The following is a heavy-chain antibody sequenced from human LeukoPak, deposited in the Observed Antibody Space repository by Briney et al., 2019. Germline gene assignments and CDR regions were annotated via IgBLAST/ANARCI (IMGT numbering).Heavy chain of an antibody. CDR1: GFTFSSYG. V-gene: IGHV3-33*01. CDR2: IWYDGSNK. J-gene: IGHJ6*02. CDR3: AREMTVQTFEAYYYGMDV. Sequence: PGGSLRLSCAASGFTFSSYGMHWVRQAPGKGLEWVAVIWYDGSNKYYADSVKGRFTISRDNSKNTLYLQMNSLRAEDTAVYYCAREMTVQTFEAYYYGMDVWGQGTTVTVSS. D-gene: IGHD4-17*01.